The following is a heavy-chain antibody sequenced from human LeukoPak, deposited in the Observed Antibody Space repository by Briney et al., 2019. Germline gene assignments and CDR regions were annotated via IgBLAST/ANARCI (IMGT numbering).Heavy chain of an antibody. V-gene: IGHV3-21*01. D-gene: IGHD3-3*01. CDR2: IGSTTSSYI. J-gene: IGHJ4*02. Sequence: GGSLRLSCAASGFTFSSYSMNWVRQAPGQGLEWVSSIGSTTSSYIYYADAVKGRFTISRENAKNSLYLQMNSLRAEDTAVYYCARDTRAIFGVVISYYFDYWGQGTLVTVSS. CDR1: GFTFSSYS. CDR3: ARDTRAIFGVVISYYFDY.